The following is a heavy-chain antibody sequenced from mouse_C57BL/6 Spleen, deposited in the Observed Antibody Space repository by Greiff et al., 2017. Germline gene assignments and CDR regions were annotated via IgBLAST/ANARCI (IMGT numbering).Heavy chain of an antibody. CDR3: ARNYDYDRAWFAY. V-gene: IGHV1-22*01. CDR2: INPNNGGT. CDR1: GYTFTDYN. D-gene: IGHD2-4*01. J-gene: IGHJ3*01. Sequence: EVQLQQSGPELVKPGASVKMSCKASGYTFTDYNMHWVKQINGKSLEGLGYINPNNGGTSYNQKFKGKATLTVNKSSSKAYMELRSLTSEDSAVYYCARNYDYDRAWFAYWDQGTLVTVSA.